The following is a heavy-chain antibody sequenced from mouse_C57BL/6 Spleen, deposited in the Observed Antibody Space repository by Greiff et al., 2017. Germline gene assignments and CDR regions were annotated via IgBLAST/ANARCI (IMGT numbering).Heavy chain of an antibody. CDR3: ARGRLYDGYYGDY. V-gene: IGHV1-53*01. D-gene: IGHD2-3*01. Sequence: QVQLQQSGTELVKPGASVKLSCKASGYTFTSYWMHWVQQRPGQGLEWIGNINPSNGGTNYNEKFKSKATLTVDKSSSTAYMQLSSLTSEDSAVYYCARGRLYDGYYGDYWGQGTSVTVSS. CDR2: INPSNGGT. J-gene: IGHJ4*01. CDR1: GYTFTSYW.